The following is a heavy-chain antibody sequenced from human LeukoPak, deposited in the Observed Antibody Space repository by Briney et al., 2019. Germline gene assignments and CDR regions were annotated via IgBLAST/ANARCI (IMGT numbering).Heavy chain of an antibody. Sequence: ASVKVSCKASGYKFVAYYIHWVRRSPGQGLEWLGRINPDSGDTNYAQKFQGRVTMMRDTSSSTAYMELSRLKSDDTAIYYCARESQVFWPKETNWFDPWGHGTLVTVAS. J-gene: IGHJ5*02. D-gene: IGHD3-3*01. CDR2: INPDSGDT. V-gene: IGHV1-2*06. CDR1: GYKFVAYY. CDR3: ARESQVFWPKETNWFDP.